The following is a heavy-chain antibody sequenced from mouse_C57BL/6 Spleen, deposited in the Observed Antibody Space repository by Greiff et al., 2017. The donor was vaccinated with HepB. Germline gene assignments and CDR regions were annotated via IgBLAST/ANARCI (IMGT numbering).Heavy chain of an antibody. Sequence: QVQLQQSGAELMKPGASVKLSCKATGYTFTGYWIEWVKQRPGHGLEWIGEILPGSGSTNYNEKFKGKATFTADTSSNTAYMQLSSLTTEDSAIYYCARGGGITTVVATKYFDVWGTGTTVTVSS. CDR2: ILPGSGST. J-gene: IGHJ1*03. CDR1: GYTFTGYW. CDR3: ARGGGITTVVATKYFDV. D-gene: IGHD1-1*01. V-gene: IGHV1-9*01.